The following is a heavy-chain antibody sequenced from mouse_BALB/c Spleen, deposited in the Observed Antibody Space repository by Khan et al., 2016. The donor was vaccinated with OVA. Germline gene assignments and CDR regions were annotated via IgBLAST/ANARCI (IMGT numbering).Heavy chain of an antibody. CDR3: ARRSAHYWSDC. V-gene: IGHV1S137*01. CDR2: ISTYYGDT. J-gene: IGHJ3*01. CDR1: GYTFTDFA. Sequence: VKLVESRAELVRPGVSVKISCKGSGYTFTDFAMHWVKQSHAKSLEWIGFISTYYGDTNYNHNFKGKATMTLDKSSSTAYLELVSLTSEDSAIYYCARRSAHYWSDCWGPGTMVTVSA. D-gene: IGHD1-3*01.